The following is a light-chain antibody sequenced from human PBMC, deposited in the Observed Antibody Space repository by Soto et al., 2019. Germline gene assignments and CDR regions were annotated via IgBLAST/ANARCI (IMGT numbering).Light chain of an antibody. CDR2: SNN. V-gene: IGLV1-44*01. J-gene: IGLJ3*02. CDR3: AAWDDGLNGWV. CDR1: SPNIGINT. Sequence: QSVLTQPPSASGTPGQRVSISCSGSSPNIGINTVNWYQQLPGTAPKLLIYSNNERPSGVPDRFSGSKSGTSASLAISGLQSEDEADYYCAAWDDGLNGWVFGGGTQLTVL.